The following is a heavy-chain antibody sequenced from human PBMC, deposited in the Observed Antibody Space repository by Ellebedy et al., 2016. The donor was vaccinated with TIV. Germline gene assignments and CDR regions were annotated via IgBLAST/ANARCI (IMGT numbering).Heavy chain of an antibody. Sequence: AASVKVSCKASGYTFTGYYMHWVRQAPGQGLEWMGWINPNSVGTNYAQKFQGRVTMTRDTSISTAYMELSRLRSDDTAVYYCAMGRWLQQDAFDIWGQGTMVTVSS. D-gene: IGHD5-24*01. J-gene: IGHJ3*02. CDR1: GYTFTGYY. CDR2: INPNSVGT. V-gene: IGHV1-2*02. CDR3: AMGRWLQQDAFDI.